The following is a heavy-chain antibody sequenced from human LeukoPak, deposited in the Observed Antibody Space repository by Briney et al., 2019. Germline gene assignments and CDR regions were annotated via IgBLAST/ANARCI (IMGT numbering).Heavy chain of an antibody. CDR1: GGSISSSSYY. J-gene: IGHJ4*02. V-gene: IGHV4-39*01. CDR3: ARPLDRYGALQR. D-gene: IGHD4-17*01. Sequence: PSETLSLTCTVSGGSISSSSYYWGWIRQPPGKGLEWIGSIYYSGSTYYNPSLKSRVTISVDTSKNQFSLKLSSVTAADTAVYYCARPLDRYGALQRWGQGTLVTVSS. CDR2: IYYSGST.